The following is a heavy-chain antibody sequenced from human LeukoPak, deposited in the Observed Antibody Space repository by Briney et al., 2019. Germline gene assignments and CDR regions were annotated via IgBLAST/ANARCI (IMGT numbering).Heavy chain of an antibody. D-gene: IGHD3-10*01. J-gene: IGHJ3*02. V-gene: IGHV4-59*12. CDR2: IYYSGST. CDR1: GGSISSYY. CDR3: ARDTRGQTAFDI. Sequence: PSETLSLTCTVSGGSISSYYWSWIRQPPGKGLEWIGYIYYSGSTNYNPSLKSRVTISVDTSKNQFSLKLSSVTAADTAVYYCARDTRGQTAFDIWGQGTMVTVSS.